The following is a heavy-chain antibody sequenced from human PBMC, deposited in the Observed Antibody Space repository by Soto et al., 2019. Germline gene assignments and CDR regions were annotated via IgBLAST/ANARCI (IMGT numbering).Heavy chain of an antibody. D-gene: IGHD6-6*01. V-gene: IGHV1-69*01. CDR1: GGTFSSYA. CDR2: IIPIFGTA. CDR3: ARGGYSSSSSHYYYGMDV. J-gene: IGHJ6*02. Sequence: QVQLVQSGAEVKKPGSSVKVSCKASGGTFSSYAISWVRQAPGQGLEWMGGIIPIFGTANYAQKFQGRVTITADESTSTAYMELSSLRSEDTAVYYCARGGYSSSSSHYYYGMDVWGQGTTVTVSS.